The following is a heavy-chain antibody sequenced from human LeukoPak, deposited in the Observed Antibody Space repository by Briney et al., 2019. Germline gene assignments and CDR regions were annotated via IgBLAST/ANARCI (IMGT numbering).Heavy chain of an antibody. D-gene: IGHD2-2*02. Sequence: GGSLRLSCAASGFTFSSYAMSWVRQAPGKGLEWVSAISGSGGSTYYADSVKGRFTISRDNSKNTLYLQMNSLRAEKTAIYYCAKDPCSSTSCYTGRDYWGQGTLVTVSS. CDR2: ISGSGGST. J-gene: IGHJ4*02. CDR3: AKDPCSSTSCYTGRDY. CDR1: GFTFSSYA. V-gene: IGHV3-23*01.